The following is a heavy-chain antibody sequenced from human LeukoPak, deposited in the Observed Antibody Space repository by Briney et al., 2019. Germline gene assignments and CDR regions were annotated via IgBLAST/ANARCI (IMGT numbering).Heavy chain of an antibody. CDR2: IVVGSGNT. J-gene: IGHJ4*02. CDR1: GFTFTSSA. V-gene: IGHV1-58*02. D-gene: IGHD5-18*01. CDR3: AAVPHEYSDGPGWGDY. Sequence: SVKVSCKASGFTFTSSAMQWVRQARGQRLEWIGWIVVGSGNTNYAQKFEERVTITRDMSTSTAYMELSSLRSEDTAVYYCAAVPHEYSDGPGWGDYWGQGTLVTVSS.